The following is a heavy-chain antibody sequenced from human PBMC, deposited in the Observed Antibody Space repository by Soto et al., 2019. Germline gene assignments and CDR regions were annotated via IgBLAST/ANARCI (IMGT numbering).Heavy chain of an antibody. CDR1: GVSLSTSGVG. CDR2: IYWNDDK. J-gene: IGHJ6*02. Sequence: GTGPTLMNPTQTPTQTRTLCGVSLSTSGVGVGWIRQPPGKALEWLALIYWNDDKRYSPSLKSRLTTTKDTSKNQVVLTMTNMDPVDTATYYCAHTAETIHCSGGSCYSPSGWEYYYYGMDVWGQGTTVTVSS. CDR3: AHTAETIHCSGGSCYSPSGWEYYYYGMDV. V-gene: IGHV2-5*01. D-gene: IGHD2-15*01.